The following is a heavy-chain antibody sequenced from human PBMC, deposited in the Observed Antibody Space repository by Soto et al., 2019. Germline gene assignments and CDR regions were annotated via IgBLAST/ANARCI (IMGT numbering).Heavy chain of an antibody. CDR2: IIPIFGTA. D-gene: IGHD2-21*01. V-gene: IGHV1-69*13. CDR1: GGTFSSYA. Sequence: SVKVSCKASGGTFSSYAISWVRQAPGQGLEWMGGIIPIFGTANYAQKFQGRVTITADESTITAYMEASSLRSEDKAGYFCADQFQGNNWFDPWGQGTLVTVSS. CDR3: ADQFQGNNWFDP. J-gene: IGHJ5*02.